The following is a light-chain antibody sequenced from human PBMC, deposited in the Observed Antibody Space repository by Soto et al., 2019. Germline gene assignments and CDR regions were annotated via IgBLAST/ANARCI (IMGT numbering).Light chain of an antibody. CDR3: QSYDSSRRGV. J-gene: IGLJ1*01. V-gene: IGLV1-40*01. CDR2: GNS. Sequence: QSVLTQPPSVSGAPGQRVTISCTGSSSNIGAGYDVHWYQQLPGTAPKLLIYGNSNRPSGVPDRFSGSKSGTSASLAITGLQDEDDADYYCQSYDSSRRGVFGTGTKVTVL. CDR1: SSNIGAGYD.